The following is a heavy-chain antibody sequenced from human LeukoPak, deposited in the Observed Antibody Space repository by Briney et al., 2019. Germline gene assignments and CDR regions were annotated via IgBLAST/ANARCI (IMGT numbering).Heavy chain of an antibody. J-gene: IGHJ4*02. CDR3: ARDTGIAVAGSTYDY. CDR1: GFTFSDYY. D-gene: IGHD6-19*01. V-gene: IGHV3-21*01. Sequence: KPGGSLRLSCAASGFTFSDYYMNWVRQAPGKGLEWVSSISSSSSYIYYADSVKGRFTISRDNAKNSLYLQMNSLRAEDTAVYYCARDTGIAVAGSTYDYWGQGTLVTVSS. CDR2: ISSSSSYI.